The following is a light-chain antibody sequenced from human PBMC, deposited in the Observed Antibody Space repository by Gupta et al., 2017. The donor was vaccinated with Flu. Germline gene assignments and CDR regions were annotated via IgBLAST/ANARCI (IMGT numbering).Light chain of an antibody. V-gene: IGLV6-57*01. CDR3: QSYDENNPLYV. CDR2: ENY. CDR1: CGSIADNF. Sequence: FMLTQPHSVSESPGTTVPISCHRSCGSIADNFVQWYQQRPGSSPTTVIYENYQRPSGVPDRFSGSIDTSSNSASLTISGLKTEDEADYYCQSYDENNPLYVFGAGTKVTVL. J-gene: IGLJ1*01.